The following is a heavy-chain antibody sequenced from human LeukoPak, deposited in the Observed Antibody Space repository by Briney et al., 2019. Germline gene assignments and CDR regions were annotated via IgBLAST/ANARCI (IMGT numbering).Heavy chain of an antibody. CDR2: ISYDGSNK. CDR1: GFTFSSYG. Sequence: PGGSLRLSCAASGFTFSSYGMHWVRQAPGKGLEWVAVISYDGSNKYYADSVKGRFTISRDNSKNTLYLQMNSLRAEDTAVYYCAKARWFGELAALDYWGQGTLVTVSS. J-gene: IGHJ4*02. CDR3: AKARWFGELAALDY. V-gene: IGHV3-30*18. D-gene: IGHD3-10*01.